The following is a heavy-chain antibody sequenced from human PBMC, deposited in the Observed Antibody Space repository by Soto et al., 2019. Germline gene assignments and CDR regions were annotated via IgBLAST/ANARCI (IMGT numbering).Heavy chain of an antibody. CDR1: GFTFSSYA. Sequence: QVQLVESGGGVVQPGRSLRLSCAASGFTFSSYAMHWVRQAPGKGLEWVAVISYDGSNKYYADSVKGRFTISRDNYKNTMYLQMTCRRAEDTAVYYCARDSVYSSSWVDYWGQGTLVTVSS. D-gene: IGHD6-13*01. V-gene: IGHV3-30-3*01. CDR2: ISYDGSNK. J-gene: IGHJ4*02. CDR3: ARDSVYSSSWVDY.